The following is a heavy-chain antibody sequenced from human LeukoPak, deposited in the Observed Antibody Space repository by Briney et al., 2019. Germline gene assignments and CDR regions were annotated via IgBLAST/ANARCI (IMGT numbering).Heavy chain of an antibody. V-gene: IGHV3-23*01. CDR1: GFTFSSHA. Sequence: GGSLRLSCAASGFTFSSHAVSWVREDPGKGLEWVSYFRSSGGGTFSAGSVKGRFTISRDKSQSTLYLHKNSLRAAGTALYNTSKAVGHSGYWGQGTLDSVSS. CDR3: SKAVGHSGY. CDR2: FRSSGGGT. J-gene: IGHJ4*02. D-gene: IGHD1-26*01.